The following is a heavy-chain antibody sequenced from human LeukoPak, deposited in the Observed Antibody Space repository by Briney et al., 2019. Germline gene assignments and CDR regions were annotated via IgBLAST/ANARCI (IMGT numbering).Heavy chain of an antibody. CDR2: ISGSGGST. CDR3: AKVADDYGDYDWFDP. J-gene: IGHJ5*02. V-gene: IGHV3-23*01. D-gene: IGHD4-17*01. CDR1: GFTFSSYA. Sequence: GGSLRLSCAASGFTFSSYAMSWVRQAPGKGLEWVSAISGSGGSTYYADSAKGRFTISRDNSKNTLYLQMNSLRAEDTAVYYCAKVADDYGDYDWFDPWGQGTLVTVSS.